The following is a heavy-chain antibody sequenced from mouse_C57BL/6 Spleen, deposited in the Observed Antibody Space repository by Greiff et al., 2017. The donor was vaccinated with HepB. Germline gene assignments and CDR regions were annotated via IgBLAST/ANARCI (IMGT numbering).Heavy chain of an antibody. CDR1: GYTFTSYW. CDR3: ARSGNYDGSYYFDY. Sequence: VQLQQPGAELVKPGASVKLSCKASGYTFTSYWMQWVKQRPGQGLEWIGEIDPSDSYTNYNQKFKGKATLTVDTSSSTAYMQLSSLTSEDSAVYYCARSGNYDGSYYFDYWGQGTTLTVSS. J-gene: IGHJ2*01. CDR2: IDPSDSYT. D-gene: IGHD1-1*01. V-gene: IGHV1-50*01.